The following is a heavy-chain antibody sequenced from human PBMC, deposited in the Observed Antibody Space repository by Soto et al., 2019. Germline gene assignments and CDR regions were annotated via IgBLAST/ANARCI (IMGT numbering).Heavy chain of an antibody. V-gene: IGHV1-24*01. J-gene: IGHJ3*02. CDR1: GHTLTDIS. Sequence: QVQLVQSGAELKKPGASVKVSCKVSGHTLTDISLHWVRQAPGKGLEWMGCFDRGDGEPFYAQTXXGXXTMTEDFSTDTAYMELSSLRSEETATYYCATAVKGYDAFDIWGQGTVVTVSS. CDR2: FDRGDGEP. D-gene: IGHD2-15*01. CDR3: ATAVKGYDAFDI.